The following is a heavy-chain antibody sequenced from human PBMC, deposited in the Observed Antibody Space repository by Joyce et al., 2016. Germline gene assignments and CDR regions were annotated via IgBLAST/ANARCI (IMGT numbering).Heavy chain of an antibody. CDR2: ISSTSYYI. Sequence: QLVESGGGVVKAGGSLRLSCEASGSTFSSSSMSWFRQAPGKGLEWFAAISSTSYYIFHAETVRGRFTVSRDNAKKTLYLQMNSLRAEDSAVFYCARGGISYYYAMDVWGQGTTVTVSS. V-gene: IGHV3-21*01. CDR1: GSTFSSSS. J-gene: IGHJ6*02. D-gene: IGHD3-16*01. CDR3: ARGGISYYYAMDV.